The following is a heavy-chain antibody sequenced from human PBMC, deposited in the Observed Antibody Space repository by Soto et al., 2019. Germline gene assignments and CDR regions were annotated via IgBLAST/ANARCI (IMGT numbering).Heavy chain of an antibody. CDR1: GDSVSSNTAA. V-gene: IGHV6-1*01. CDR3: ERGVAGSGFDL. D-gene: IGHD6-19*01. Sequence: PSLTLSLPCAISGDSVSSNTAAWNWIRSSPSRGLEWLGRTYYRSNWRHDYAVSVKSRITVNPDTSKNHFSLQLNSVTPDDTAVYYCERGVAGSGFDLWGQGTLVTVSS. J-gene: IGHJ4*02. CDR2: TYYRSNWRH.